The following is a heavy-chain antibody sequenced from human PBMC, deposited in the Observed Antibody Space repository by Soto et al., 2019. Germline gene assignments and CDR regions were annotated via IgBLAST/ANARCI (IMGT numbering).Heavy chain of an antibody. V-gene: IGHV1-2*06. CDR2: INPNSGGT. CDR1: GYIFTDYY. D-gene: IGHD1-26*01. J-gene: IGHJ3*02. Sequence: GASVKVSCKASGYIFTDYYMHWVRQAPGQELGWMGRINPNSGGTNYAQKFQGRVTMTRDTSISTAYTELSSLRSDDTAVYYCARELLGDAFDIWGQGTMVTVSS. CDR3: ARELLGDAFDI.